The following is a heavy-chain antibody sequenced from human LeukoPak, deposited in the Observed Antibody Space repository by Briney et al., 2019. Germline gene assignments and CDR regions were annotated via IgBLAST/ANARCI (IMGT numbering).Heavy chain of an antibody. V-gene: IGHV4-34*01. CDR3: ARGLGYGTVYYYGMDV. D-gene: IGHD1-7*01. CDR1: GGSFSGYY. CDR2: INQSGST. Sequence: SETLSLTCAVYGGSFSGYYWSWIRQPPGKGLEWIGEINQSGSTNYNPSLKSRVTISVDTSKNQFSLKLSSVTAADTAVYYCARGLGYGTVYYYGMDVWGQGTTVTVSS. J-gene: IGHJ6*02.